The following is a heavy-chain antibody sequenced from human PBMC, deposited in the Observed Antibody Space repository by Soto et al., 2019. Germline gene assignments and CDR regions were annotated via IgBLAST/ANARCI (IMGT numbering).Heavy chain of an antibody. CDR2: IQSGGPT. V-gene: IGHV3-66*01. Sequence: GGSLRLSCAASGFTVSSKYMSWVRLAPGKGLEWVSLIQSGGPTYYADSVKGRFTISRDTSENTLHLQMDSLRAEDTAVYYCARDDVLCDGGRCYGVPLDVSGKGTTVTVSS. CDR3: ARDDVLCDGGRCYGVPLDV. CDR1: GFTVSSKY. J-gene: IGHJ6*04. D-gene: IGHD2-15*01.